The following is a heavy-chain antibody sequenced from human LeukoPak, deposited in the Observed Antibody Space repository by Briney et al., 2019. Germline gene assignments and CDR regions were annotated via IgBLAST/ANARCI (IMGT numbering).Heavy chain of an antibody. J-gene: IGHJ3*02. D-gene: IGHD3-22*01. CDR1: GGTFSSYA. CDR3: ARVYYYDSSGSNDAFDI. Sequence: SVKVSCKASGGTFSSYAISRVRQAPGQGLEWMGGIIPIFGTANYAQKFQGRVTITADESTSTAYMELSSLRSEDTAVYYCARVYYYDSSGSNDAFDIWGQGTMVTVSS. CDR2: IIPIFGTA. V-gene: IGHV1-69*13.